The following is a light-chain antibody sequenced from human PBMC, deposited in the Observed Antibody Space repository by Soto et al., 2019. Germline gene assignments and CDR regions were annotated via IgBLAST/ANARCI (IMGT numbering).Light chain of an antibody. CDR2: GAS. J-gene: IGKJ5*01. CDR1: QSVTDN. V-gene: IGKV3-15*01. Sequence: DIEMTQSPATLSLSPGERATLSCRASQSVTDNLAWYQQKPGQAPRLLIYGASTRASGIPARFSGSGSGTDFTLTISSLQSEDFAVYYCQQYHHWPPITFGQGTRLEIK. CDR3: QQYHHWPPIT.